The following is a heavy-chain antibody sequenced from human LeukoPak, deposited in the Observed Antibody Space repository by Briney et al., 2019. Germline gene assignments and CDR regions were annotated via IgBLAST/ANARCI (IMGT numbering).Heavy chain of an antibody. CDR2: INPNSGGT. CDR3: ARPNHAISIAADRTLDY. D-gene: IGHD6-13*01. V-gene: IGHV1-2*02. CDR1: GYTFTGYY. J-gene: IGHJ4*02. Sequence: ASVKVSCKASGYTFTGYYMHWVRQAPGQGLGWMGWINPNSGGTNYAQKFQGRVTMTRDTSISTAYMEPSRLRSDDTAVYYCARPNHAISIAADRTLDYWGQGTLVTVSS.